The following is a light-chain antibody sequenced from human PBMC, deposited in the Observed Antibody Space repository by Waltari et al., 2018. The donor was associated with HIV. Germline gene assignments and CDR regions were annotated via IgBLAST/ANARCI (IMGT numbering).Light chain of an antibody. Sequence: QSVLTQPPSASGTPGQRVTISCSGSSPNIGSNYVYWYRQLPGTAPKLLIYRSNQRPSGVPDRFSGGKSGTSASLAISGLRSENEADYYCAAWDASLSVWVFGGGTKLTVL. J-gene: IGLJ3*02. CDR2: RSN. V-gene: IGLV1-47*01. CDR3: AAWDASLSVWV. CDR1: SPNIGSNY.